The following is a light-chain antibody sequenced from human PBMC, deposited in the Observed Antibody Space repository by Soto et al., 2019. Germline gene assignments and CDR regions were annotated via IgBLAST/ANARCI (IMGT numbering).Light chain of an antibody. J-gene: IGKJ1*01. V-gene: IGKV1-5*01. CDR3: QHYHDYPGT. CDR2: DAS. Sequence: DIQMTQSPSTLSASVGDRVTITCRASQSISAWLAWYQQKPGEAPTLLISDASSMESGVPSRFSGGGSETECTLTISSVQPDDVATYYCQHYHDYPGTFGQGTKGEIK. CDR1: QSISAW.